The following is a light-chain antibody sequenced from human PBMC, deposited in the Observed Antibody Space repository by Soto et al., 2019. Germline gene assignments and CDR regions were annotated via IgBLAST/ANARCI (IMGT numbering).Light chain of an antibody. Sequence: EIVMTQSPATLSVSPGERATLSCRASQSVSSNLAWYQQKPGQAPRLLIYGASSRATGVPARFSGSGSGTDFTLDKSSLQSEDFAVYYCQQYNNRPYTFGQGIKIEIK. CDR3: QQYNNRPYT. CDR1: QSVSSN. V-gene: IGKV3-15*01. CDR2: GAS. J-gene: IGKJ2*01.